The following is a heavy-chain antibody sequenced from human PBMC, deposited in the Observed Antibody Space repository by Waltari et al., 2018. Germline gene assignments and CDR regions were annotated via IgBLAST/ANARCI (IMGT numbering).Heavy chain of an antibody. Sequence: QVQLQQWGAGLLKPSEPLSLTCAVYGGSFSGYYWSWIRRPPGKGLEWIGEINHSGSTNYNPSLKSRVTISVDTSKNQFSLKLSSVTAADTAVYYCARPAKVAGTGLGSFDYWGQGTLVTVSS. CDR3: ARPAKVAGTGLGSFDY. D-gene: IGHD6-19*01. CDR2: INHSGST. J-gene: IGHJ4*02. CDR1: GGSFSGYY. V-gene: IGHV4-34*01.